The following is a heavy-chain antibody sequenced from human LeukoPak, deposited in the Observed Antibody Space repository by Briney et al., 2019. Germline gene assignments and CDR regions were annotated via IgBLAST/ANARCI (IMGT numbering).Heavy chain of an antibody. J-gene: IGHJ4*02. Sequence: GESLKISCKGSGFSFTSNWIGWVRQMPGKGLEWMGIIYPADSDTRYSPSSQGQVTISADKSISTAYLQWSSLKASDTAMYFCARDIDSRFDYWGQGTLVTVSS. CDR3: ARDIDSRFDY. V-gene: IGHV5-51*01. D-gene: IGHD3-22*01. CDR2: IYPADSDT. CDR1: GFSFTSNW.